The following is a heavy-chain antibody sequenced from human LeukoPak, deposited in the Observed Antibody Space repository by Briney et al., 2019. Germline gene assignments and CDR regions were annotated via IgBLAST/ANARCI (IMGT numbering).Heavy chain of an antibody. CDR1: GFTFSSYE. J-gene: IGHJ4*02. CDR3: ARDLASPRYYFDY. D-gene: IGHD3-16*01. Sequence: GGSLRLSYAASGFTFSSYEMNCVRQAPGKGLEWVSYISSSGSAIYYADSVKGRFTISRDNAKNSLYLQMNSLRAEDTAVYYCARDLASPRYYFDYWGQGTLVTVSS. V-gene: IGHV3-48*03. CDR2: ISSSGSAI.